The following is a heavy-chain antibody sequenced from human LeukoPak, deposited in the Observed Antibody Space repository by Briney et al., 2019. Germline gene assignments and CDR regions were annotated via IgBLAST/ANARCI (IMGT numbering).Heavy chain of an antibody. Sequence: ASVKVSCTASGYTFIDYYMHWVRQAPGQDLEWMGWINPNSGGTNYAQKFQGRVTMTRDTSVSTVYMELSSLRSEDTAVYYCATPSTYYDFWSGLYWGQGTLVTVSS. CDR3: ATPSTYYDFWSGLY. V-gene: IGHV1-2*02. J-gene: IGHJ4*02. CDR2: INPNSGGT. CDR1: GYTFIDYY. D-gene: IGHD3-3*01.